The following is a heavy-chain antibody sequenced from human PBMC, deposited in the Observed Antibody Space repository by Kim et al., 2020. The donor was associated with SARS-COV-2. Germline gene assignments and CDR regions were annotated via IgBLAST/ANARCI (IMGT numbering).Heavy chain of an antibody. CDR2: ISWNSGSI. D-gene: IGHD6-13*01. Sequence: GGSLRLSCAASGFTFDDYAMHWVRQAPGKGLEWVSGISWNSGSIGYADSVKGRFTISRDNAKNSLYLQMNSLRAEDTALYYCARGSAAAGRYTGGYYFDYWGQGTLVTVSS. V-gene: IGHV3-9*01. CDR1: GFTFDDYA. J-gene: IGHJ4*02. CDR3: ARGSAAAGRYTGGYYFDY.